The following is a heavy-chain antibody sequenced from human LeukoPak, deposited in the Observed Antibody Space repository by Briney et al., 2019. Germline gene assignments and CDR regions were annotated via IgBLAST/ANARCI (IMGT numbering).Heavy chain of an antibody. D-gene: IGHD4-11*01. J-gene: IGHJ4*02. CDR3: AAGVYSIYFDY. CDR1: GGSISSYY. V-gene: IGHV4-59*01. CDR2: IYYSGST. Sequence: SETLSLTCTVPGGSISSYYWSWIRQPPGKGLEWIGYIYYSGSTNYNPSLKSRVTISVDTSKNQFSLKLSSVTAADTAVYYCAAGVYSIYFDYWGQGTLVTVSS.